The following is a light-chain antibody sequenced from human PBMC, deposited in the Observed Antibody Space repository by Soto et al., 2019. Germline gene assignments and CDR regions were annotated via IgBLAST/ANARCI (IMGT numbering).Light chain of an antibody. CDR3: QQRSNGPLT. J-gene: IGKJ4*01. Sequence: EIVLTQSPATLSLSPGERATLSCRASQSLSSYLAWYQQKPGQAPRLLIYDASNRATDIPARFSGSGSGTDFTLTISSLEAEDFAVYYCQQRSNGPLTFGGGTKVEIK. V-gene: IGKV3-11*01. CDR1: QSLSSY. CDR2: DAS.